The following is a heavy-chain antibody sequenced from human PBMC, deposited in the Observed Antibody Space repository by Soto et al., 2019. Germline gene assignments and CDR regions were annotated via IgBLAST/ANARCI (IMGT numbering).Heavy chain of an antibody. V-gene: IGHV3-23*01. CDR3: ARDRSRYSSGPRGWFDP. Sequence: PGGSLRLSCAASGFTFSSYAMSWVRQAPGKGLEWVSAISGSGGSTYYADSVKGRFTISRDNSKNTLYLQMNSLRAEDTAVYYCARDRSRYSSGPRGWFDPWGQGTLVTVSS. D-gene: IGHD6-19*01. CDR2: ISGSGGST. CDR1: GFTFSSYA. J-gene: IGHJ5*02.